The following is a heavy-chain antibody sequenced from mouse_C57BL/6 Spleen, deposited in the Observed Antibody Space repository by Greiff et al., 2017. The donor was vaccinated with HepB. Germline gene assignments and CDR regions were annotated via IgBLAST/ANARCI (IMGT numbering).Heavy chain of an antibody. CDR2: ILPGSGST. J-gene: IGHJ1*03. V-gene: IGHV1-9*01. CDR3: ARKAGTTRYFDV. D-gene: IGHD1-1*01. CDR1: GYTFTGYW. Sequence: QVQLQQSGAELMKPGASVKLSCKATGYTFTGYWIEWVKQRPGHGLEWIGEILPGSGSTNYNEKFKGKATLTADTSSNTACMQLSSLTTEDSAIYYCARKAGTTRYFDVWGTGTTVTVSS.